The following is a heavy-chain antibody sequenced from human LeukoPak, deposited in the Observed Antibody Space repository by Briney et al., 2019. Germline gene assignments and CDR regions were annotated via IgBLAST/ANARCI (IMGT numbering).Heavy chain of an antibody. CDR3: ATELRYFDWLLGDYYYYMDV. CDR2: MNPNSGNT. Sequence: ASVKVSCEASGYTFTSYDINWVRQATGQGLEWMGWMNPNSGNTGYAQKFQGRVTMTRNTSISTAYMELSSLRSEDTAVYYCATELRYFDWLLGDYYYYMDVWGKGTTVTVSS. V-gene: IGHV1-8*01. D-gene: IGHD3-9*01. CDR1: GYTFTSYD. J-gene: IGHJ6*03.